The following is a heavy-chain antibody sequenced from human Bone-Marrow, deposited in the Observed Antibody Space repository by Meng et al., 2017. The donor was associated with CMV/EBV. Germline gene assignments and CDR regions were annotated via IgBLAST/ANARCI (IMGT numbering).Heavy chain of an antibody. Sequence: GGSLRLSCAASGFTFSGYSMNWVRQAPGKGLEWVSMISSSSRYIYYADSVKGRFTISRDNDKNLLYLQMNSLRAEDAAVYYCAREWRLDFDYWGQGTLVTVSS. CDR1: GFTFSGYS. V-gene: IGHV3-21*06. CDR3: AREWRLDFDY. J-gene: IGHJ4*02. D-gene: IGHD3-3*01. CDR2: ISSSSRYI.